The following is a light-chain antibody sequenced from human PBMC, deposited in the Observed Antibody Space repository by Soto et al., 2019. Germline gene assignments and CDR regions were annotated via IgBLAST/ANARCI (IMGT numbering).Light chain of an antibody. CDR3: CSYTSSSTHV. CDR2: DVN. V-gene: IGLV2-14*03. Sequence: QYALTQPASVSGSPGQSITISCPGTSSDVGGYNFVSWYQQHPGKVPKLMIFDVNRRPSGVSDRFSGSKSGNTASLTISGLQAEDEGDYYCCSYTSSSTHVFGSGTKVTVL. J-gene: IGLJ1*01. CDR1: SSDVGGYNF.